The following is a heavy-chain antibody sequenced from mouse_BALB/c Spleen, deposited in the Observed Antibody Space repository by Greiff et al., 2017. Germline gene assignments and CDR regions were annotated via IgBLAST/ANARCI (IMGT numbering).Heavy chain of an antibody. CDR2: ISNGGGST. Sequence: EVKVVESGGGLVQPGGSLKLSCAASGFTFSSYTMSWVRQTPEKRLEWVAYISNGGGSTYYPDTVKGRFTISRDNAKNTLYLQMSSLKSEDTAMYYCARHYGSSYVDYWGQGTTLTVSS. V-gene: IGHV5-12-2*01. D-gene: IGHD1-1*01. CDR1: GFTFSSYT. J-gene: IGHJ2*01. CDR3: ARHYGSSYVDY.